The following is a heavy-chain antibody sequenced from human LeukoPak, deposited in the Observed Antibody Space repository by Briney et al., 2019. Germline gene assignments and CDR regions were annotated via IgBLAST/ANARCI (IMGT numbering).Heavy chain of an antibody. J-gene: IGHJ5*02. CDR2: ISSSGSTI. CDR1: GFTFSDYY. CDR3: PRAHYCSSTSCYAELGFDP. Sequence: GGSLRLSCAASGFTFSDYYMSWIRQAPGKGLEWVSYISSSGSTIYYADSVKGRFTISRDNAKNSLYLQMNSLRAEDTAVYYCPRAHYCSSTSCYAELGFDPWGQGTLVTVSS. D-gene: IGHD2-2*01. V-gene: IGHV3-11*01.